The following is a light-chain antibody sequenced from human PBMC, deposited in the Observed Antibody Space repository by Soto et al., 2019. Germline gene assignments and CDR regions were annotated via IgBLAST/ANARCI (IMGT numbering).Light chain of an antibody. Sequence: QSALTQPASVSGSPGQSITISCTGTSSDIGASNYVSWYQQHPGKAPKVMIYEVNNRPSGVSNRFSGSKSGNTASLTISGLQAEDEADYYCSSYTVNSGTLYVFGTGTKLTVL. CDR3: SSYTVNSGTLYV. J-gene: IGLJ1*01. V-gene: IGLV2-14*01. CDR2: EVN. CDR1: SSDIGASNY.